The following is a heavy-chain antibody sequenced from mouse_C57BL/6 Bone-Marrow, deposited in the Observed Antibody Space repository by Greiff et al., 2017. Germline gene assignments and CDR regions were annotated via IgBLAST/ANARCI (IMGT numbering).Heavy chain of an antibody. CDR3: AKFDAMDY. Sequence: QVQLQQSGPGLVQPSQSLSITCPVSGFSFTSSGVHWVRQSPGKGLAWLGVIWRGGSTDYNAAFMSRLSITKDNSKSQFFFKMNSLQADDTARYYCAKFDAMDYWGQGTSVTVSS. V-gene: IGHV2-5*01. CDR2: IWRGGST. J-gene: IGHJ4*01. CDR1: GFSFTSSG.